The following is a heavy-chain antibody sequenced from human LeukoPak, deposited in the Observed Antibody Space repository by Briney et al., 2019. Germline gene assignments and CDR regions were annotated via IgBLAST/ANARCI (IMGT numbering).Heavy chain of an antibody. D-gene: IGHD6-19*01. CDR1: GFHFSSYW. V-gene: IGHV3-7*04. CDR3: ARVIGVAGVPTQTD. Sequence: LSGGCLRPSCAASGFHFSSYWVSWVRQAPRKGLEWGAHIKQDGSEKYYVDSVKGRFTISRDNAKNSLYLQMNSLRAEDTAVYYCARVIGVAGVPTQTDWGQGTLVTVSS. CDR2: IKQDGSEK. J-gene: IGHJ4*02.